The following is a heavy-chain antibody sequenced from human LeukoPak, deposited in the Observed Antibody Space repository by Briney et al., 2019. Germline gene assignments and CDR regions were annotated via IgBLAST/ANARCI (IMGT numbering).Heavy chain of an antibody. Sequence: KPSETLSLTCAVYGGSFSGYYWSWIRQPPGKGLEWIGEINHSGSTNYNPSLKSRVTISVDTSKNQFSLKLSSVTAADTAVYYCARGYCSGTSCYRPRLYFDYWGQGTLVTVSS. J-gene: IGHJ4*02. CDR3: ARGYCSGTSCYRPRLYFDY. D-gene: IGHD2-2*02. CDR2: INHSGST. V-gene: IGHV4-34*01. CDR1: GGSFSGYY.